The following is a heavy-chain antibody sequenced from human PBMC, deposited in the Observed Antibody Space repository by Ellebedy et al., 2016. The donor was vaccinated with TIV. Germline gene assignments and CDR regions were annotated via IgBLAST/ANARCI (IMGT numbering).Heavy chain of an antibody. J-gene: IGHJ4*02. CDR3: VRRRSGWYYFDY. CDR2: ISGNGGST. Sequence: PGGSLRLSCSGSGFTFSTYAMHWVRQAPGKGLEYVSAISGNGGSTYYADSVKGRFTISRDNSQNSLYLQMSSLRAEDTAVYYCVRRRSGWYYFDYWGQGTLVTVSS. D-gene: IGHD6-19*01. CDR1: GFTFSTYA. V-gene: IGHV3-64D*09.